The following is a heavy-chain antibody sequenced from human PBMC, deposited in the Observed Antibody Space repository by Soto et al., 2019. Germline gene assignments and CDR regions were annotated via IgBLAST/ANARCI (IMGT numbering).Heavy chain of an antibody. Sequence: PGGSLRLSCAASGFTFSSYAMHWVRQAPGKGLEWVAVISYDGSNKYYADSVKGRFTISRDNSKNTLCLQMNSLRAEDTAVYYCASVRQEEDAFDIWGQGTMVTVSS. V-gene: IGHV3-30-3*01. CDR2: ISYDGSNK. CDR3: ASVRQEEDAFDI. J-gene: IGHJ3*02. CDR1: GFTFSSYA.